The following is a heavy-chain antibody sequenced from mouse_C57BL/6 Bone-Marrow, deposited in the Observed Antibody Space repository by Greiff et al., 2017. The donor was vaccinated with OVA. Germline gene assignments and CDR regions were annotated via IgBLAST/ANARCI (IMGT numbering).Heavy chain of an antibody. V-gene: IGHV1-18*01. J-gene: IGHJ1*03. CDR3: ASRSSYDWYFDV. Sequence: VQLQQSGPELVKPGASVKIPCKASGYTFTDYNMDWVKQSHGKSLEWIGDINPNNGGTIYNQKFKGKATLTVDKSSSTAYMELRSLTSEDTAVYYCASRSSYDWYFDVWGTGTTVTVSS. D-gene: IGHD1-1*01. CDR2: INPNNGGT. CDR1: GYTFTDYN.